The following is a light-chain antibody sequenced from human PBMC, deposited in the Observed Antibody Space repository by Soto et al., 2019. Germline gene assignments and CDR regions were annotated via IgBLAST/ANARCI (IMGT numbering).Light chain of an antibody. V-gene: IGKV3-15*01. CDR1: QSVSSN. J-gene: IGKJ1*01. CDR2: GAS. Sequence: DIVMTQSPATLSVPPGERATLPCRSSQSVSSNLAWYQHKPGQAPRLLIYGASTRATGIPARFSGSGSGTEFTLTISSLQSEDFAVYYCQQYNNWPRGTFGQGTKVDIK. CDR3: QQYNNWPRGT.